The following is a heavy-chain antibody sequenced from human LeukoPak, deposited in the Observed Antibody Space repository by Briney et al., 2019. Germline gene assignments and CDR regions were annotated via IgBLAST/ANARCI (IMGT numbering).Heavy chain of an antibody. CDR3: ARDRVYFDY. D-gene: IGHD6-13*01. CDR1: GYSFTSYY. Sequence: ASVKVSCKASGYSFTSYYMHWVRQAPGQGLEWMGIINPSGGTTSYAQKLQGRVTMTTDTSTSTAYMELRSLRSDDTAVYYCARDRVYFDYWGQGTLVTVSS. V-gene: IGHV1-46*01. CDR2: INPSGGTT. J-gene: IGHJ4*02.